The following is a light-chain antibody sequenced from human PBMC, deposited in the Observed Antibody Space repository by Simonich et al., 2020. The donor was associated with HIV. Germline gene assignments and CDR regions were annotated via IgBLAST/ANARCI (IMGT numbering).Light chain of an antibody. V-gene: IGKV4-1*01. CDR3: QQYYSTLSYT. CDR1: QSVLYSSNNKNY. CDR2: CAS. Sequence: DIVMTQSPDSLAVSLGERATINCKSSQSVLYSSNNKNYLAWYQQKPGQPPKLLIYCASTRESGVPDRFSGSGSVTDFTLTINSLQAEDVAVYYCQQYYSTLSYTFGQGTKLEIK. J-gene: IGKJ2*01.